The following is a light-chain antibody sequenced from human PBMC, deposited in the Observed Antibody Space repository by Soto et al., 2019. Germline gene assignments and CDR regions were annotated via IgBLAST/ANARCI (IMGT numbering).Light chain of an antibody. CDR3: QQSYSTTWT. V-gene: IGKV1-39*01. CDR1: QDISNY. Sequence: IQMTQSPSSLSASVGDRVTITCQASQDISNYLNWYQQKPGKAPRVLIYGAASLQSGVPSRFSGSGSETDFTLTISSLQPEDFATYSCQQSYSTTWTFGQGTKVDIK. CDR2: GAA. J-gene: IGKJ1*01.